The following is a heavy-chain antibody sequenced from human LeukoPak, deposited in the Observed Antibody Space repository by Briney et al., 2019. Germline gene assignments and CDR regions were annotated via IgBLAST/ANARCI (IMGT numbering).Heavy chain of an antibody. Sequence: GGSLRLSCAASGFIFSSYGMHWVRQAPGKGLEWVAVISHDESNKYYADSVKGRFTISRDNAKNTLYLQMNSLRAEDTAVYYCAKDQAKAGMTLDNWGQGTLVTVSS. CDR3: AKDQAKAGMTLDN. CDR1: GFIFSSYG. V-gene: IGHV3-30*18. CDR2: ISHDESNK. J-gene: IGHJ4*02. D-gene: IGHD6-13*01.